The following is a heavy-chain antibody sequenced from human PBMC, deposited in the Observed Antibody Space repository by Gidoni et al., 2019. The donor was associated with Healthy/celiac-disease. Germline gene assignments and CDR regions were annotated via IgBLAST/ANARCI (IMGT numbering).Heavy chain of an antibody. V-gene: IGHV3-48*01. CDR3: ARDAADIVVVPAAPGYYYGMDV. CDR1: GFTFSSYS. Sequence: EVQLVESGGGLVQPGGSLRLSCAASGFTFSSYSMNWVRQAPGKGLGWVSCISSISSTIYYADSVKGRFTISRDNAKNSLYLQMNSLRAEDTAVYYCARDAADIVVVPAAPGYYYGMDVWGQGTTVTVSS. D-gene: IGHD2-2*01. CDR2: ISSISSTI. J-gene: IGHJ6*02.